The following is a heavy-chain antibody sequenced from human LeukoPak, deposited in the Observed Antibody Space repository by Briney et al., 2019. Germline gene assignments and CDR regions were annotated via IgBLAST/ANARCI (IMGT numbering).Heavy chain of an antibody. Sequence: GGSLRLSCAASGFTFSSYAMSWVRQAPGKGLEWVSAISDSGGSTYDADSVKGRFTISRDNSKNTLYLQMNSLRAEDAAVYYCAKDTSIGRYCTNGVCSPFDYWGQGTLVTVSS. CDR1: GFTFSSYA. CDR3: AKDTSIGRYCTNGVCSPFDY. J-gene: IGHJ4*02. CDR2: ISDSGGST. V-gene: IGHV3-23*01. D-gene: IGHD2-8*01.